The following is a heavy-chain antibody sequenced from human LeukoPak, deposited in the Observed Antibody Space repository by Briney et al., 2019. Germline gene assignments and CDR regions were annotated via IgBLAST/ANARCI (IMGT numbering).Heavy chain of an antibody. V-gene: IGHV4-59*01. Sequence: SETLSLTCTVSGGSMTNYYWSWIRQPPGKGLEWIGYIHYSGSTNYNPSLKHRLDISVDTSRSQFSLNLNSVSAADTAVYYCARVYGNYFPDYWGQGILVTVSS. D-gene: IGHD3-22*01. CDR3: ARVYGNYFPDY. CDR1: GGSMTNYY. J-gene: IGHJ4*02. CDR2: IHYSGST.